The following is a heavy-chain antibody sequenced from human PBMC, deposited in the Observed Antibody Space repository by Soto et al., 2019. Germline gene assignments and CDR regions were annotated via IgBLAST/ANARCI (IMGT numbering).Heavy chain of an antibody. J-gene: IGHJ5*02. Sequence: GGSLRLSCAASGFTFSGSAMHWVRQASGKGLEWVGRIRSKANSYATAYAASVKGRFTISRDDSKNTAYLQMNSLKTEDTAVYYCTRLIDIVAVPAAMEAWFDPWGQGTLVTVSS. CDR2: IRSKANSYAT. CDR1: GFTFSGSA. V-gene: IGHV3-73*01. D-gene: IGHD2-2*01. CDR3: TRLIDIVAVPAAMEAWFDP.